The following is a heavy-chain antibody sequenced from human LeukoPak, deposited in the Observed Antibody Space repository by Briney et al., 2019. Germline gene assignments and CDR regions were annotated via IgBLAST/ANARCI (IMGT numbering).Heavy chain of an antibody. CDR2: ISGYNGNT. V-gene: IGHV1-18*01. Sequence: ASVKVSYKASGYTFTSYGIIWVRQAPGQGLEWMGWISGYNGNTNYAQKLQGRVTMTTDTSTSTAYMELRSLRSDDTAVYYCAREHVDTSFDIWGQGTMVTVPS. D-gene: IGHD5-18*01. CDR1: GYTFTSYG. J-gene: IGHJ3*02. CDR3: AREHVDTSFDI.